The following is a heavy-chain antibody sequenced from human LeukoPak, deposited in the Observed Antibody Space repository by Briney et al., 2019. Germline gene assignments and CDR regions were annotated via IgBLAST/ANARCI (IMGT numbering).Heavy chain of an antibody. Sequence: GGSLRLSCAASGFTFSSYAMSWVRQAPGKGLEWVGRIKSKTDGGTTDYAAPVKGRFTISRDDSKNTLYLQMNSLKTEDTAVYYCTTDTAYYSYCSSTSCGGQRKKYYFDYWGQGTLVTVSS. V-gene: IGHV3-15*01. CDR1: GFTFSSYA. CDR2: IKSKTDGGTT. J-gene: IGHJ4*02. D-gene: IGHD2-2*01. CDR3: TTDTAYYSYCSSTSCGGQRKKYYFDY.